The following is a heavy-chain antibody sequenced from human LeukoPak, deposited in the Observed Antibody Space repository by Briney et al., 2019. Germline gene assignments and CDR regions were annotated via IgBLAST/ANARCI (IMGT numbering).Heavy chain of an antibody. D-gene: IGHD3-10*01. Sequence: ASVKVSCKASGYTFTGYYMHWVRQAPGQGLEWMGWINPNSGGTNYAQKFQGRVTMTRDTSISTAYMELSRLRSDGTAVYYCARSTFRVVVQGTLGYWGQGTLVTVSS. CDR3: ARSTFRVVVQGTLGY. J-gene: IGHJ4*02. V-gene: IGHV1-2*02. CDR1: GYTFTGYY. CDR2: INPNSGGT.